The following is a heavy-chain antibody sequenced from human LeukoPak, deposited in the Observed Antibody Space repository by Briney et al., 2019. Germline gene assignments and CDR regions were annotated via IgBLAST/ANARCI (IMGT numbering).Heavy chain of an antibody. D-gene: IGHD3-10*01. CDR1: GGSISSYY. Sequence: SETLPLTCTVSGGSISSYYWSWIRQPPGKGLEWIGYIYYSGSTNYNPSLKSRVTISVDTSKNQFSLKLSSVTAADTALYYCARMVRGYTDWFDPWGQGTLVTVSS. CDR2: IYYSGST. CDR3: ARMVRGYTDWFDP. J-gene: IGHJ5*02. V-gene: IGHV4-59*01.